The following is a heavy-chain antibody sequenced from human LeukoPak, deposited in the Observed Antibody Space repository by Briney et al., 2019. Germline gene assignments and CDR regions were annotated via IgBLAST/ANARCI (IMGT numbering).Heavy chain of an antibody. CDR3: ARIVRSYYYMDV. D-gene: IGHD2/OR15-2a*01. CDR2: VYTSGST. Sequence: ASETLSLTCTVSGSPISSGTYYWSWIRQPAGKGLEWIGRVYTSGSTNYNPSLKSRVTISVDTSKNQFSLKLSSVTAADTAVYYCARIVRSYYYMDVWGKGTTVTVSS. V-gene: IGHV4-61*02. J-gene: IGHJ6*03. CDR1: GSPISSGTYY.